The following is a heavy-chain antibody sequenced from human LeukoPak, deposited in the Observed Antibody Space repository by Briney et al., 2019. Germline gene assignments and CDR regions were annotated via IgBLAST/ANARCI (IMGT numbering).Heavy chain of an antibody. CDR1: GFTFSSYA. Sequence: GGSLRLSCAASGFTFSSYAMSWVRQAPGKGLEWVSAISGSGGSTYYADSVKGRFTISRDNSKNTLYLQMNSLRAEDTAVYYWAKDPDYRGGGGDWGQGTLVTVSS. V-gene: IGHV3-23*01. J-gene: IGHJ4*02. CDR2: ISGSGGST. D-gene: IGHD4-11*01. CDR3: AKDPDYRGGGGD.